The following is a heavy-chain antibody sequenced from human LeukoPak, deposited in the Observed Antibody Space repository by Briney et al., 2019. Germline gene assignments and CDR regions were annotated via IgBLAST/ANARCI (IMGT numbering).Heavy chain of an antibody. J-gene: IGHJ4*02. CDR3: ARDPGFYDILTGYYSRYYFDY. Sequence: GGSLRLSCTASGFTIGDYAMSWVRQAPGKGLEWVANIKQDGSEKYYVDSVKGRFTISRDNAKNSLYLQMNSLRAEDTAVYYCARDPGFYDILTGYYSRYYFDYWGQGTLVTVSA. CDR2: IKQDGSEK. D-gene: IGHD3-9*01. CDR1: GFTIGDYA. V-gene: IGHV3-7*01.